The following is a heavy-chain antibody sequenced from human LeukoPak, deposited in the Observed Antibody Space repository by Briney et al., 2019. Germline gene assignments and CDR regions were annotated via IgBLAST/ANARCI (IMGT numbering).Heavy chain of an antibody. Sequence: SETLSLSCTVSGGSISSYYWSWIRQPPGKGLEWIGYIYHSGSTNYNPSLKSRVTISVDTSKNQFSLKLSSVTAADTAVYYCARDRIAAAPWWFDPWGQGTLVTVSS. CDR2: IYHSGST. D-gene: IGHD6-13*01. J-gene: IGHJ5*02. V-gene: IGHV4-59*12. CDR1: GGSISSYY. CDR3: ARDRIAAAPWWFDP.